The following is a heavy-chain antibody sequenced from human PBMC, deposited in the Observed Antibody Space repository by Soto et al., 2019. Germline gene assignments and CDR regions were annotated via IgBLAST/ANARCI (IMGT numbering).Heavy chain of an antibody. CDR1: GGAFSSYA. V-gene: IGHV1-69*05. D-gene: IGHD3-22*01. CDR3: ARGGYFDSSNYLAY. CDR2: IIPIFGTA. J-gene: IGHJ4*02. Sequence: ASVKVSWKAAGGAFSSYASSWGRQAPGQGLEWMGGIIPIFGTANYAQKFQGRVTITRDESASTAYMELSSLRSEDTAVYYCARGGYFDSSNYLAYWGLGTLVTVSS.